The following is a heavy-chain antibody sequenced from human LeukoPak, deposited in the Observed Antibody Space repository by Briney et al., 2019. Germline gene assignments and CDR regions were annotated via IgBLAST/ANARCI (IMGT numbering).Heavy chain of an antibody. Sequence: GGSLRLSCAASGFTFSSYWVSWVRQAPGKGLEWVANIKYARREKYYADSVKSGFTISRDKAKNSLYLQMTSQRADDTAVYHCARDRRCGGSCYQFDPWGQGTLVTVSS. D-gene: IGHD2-15*01. J-gene: IGHJ5*02. CDR1: GFTFSSYW. CDR3: ARDRRCGGSCYQFDP. CDR2: IKYARREK. V-gene: IGHV3-7*04.